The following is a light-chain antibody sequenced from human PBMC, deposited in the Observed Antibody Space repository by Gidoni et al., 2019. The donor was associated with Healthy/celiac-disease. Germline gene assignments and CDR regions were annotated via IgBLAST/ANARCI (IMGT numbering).Light chain of an antibody. CDR1: QSIGTS. J-gene: IGKJ2*01. V-gene: IGKV1-39*01. CDR3: QQSYTTPPT. Sequence: DIQMTQSPPAQSASVGDRVTITCRASQSIGTSLNWYQQKSGKAPRLLIYPPSSFQSGVPSRFSGTGSGTDFTLTISSLQPEDFATYYCQQSYTTPPTFGQGTKLEIK. CDR2: PPS.